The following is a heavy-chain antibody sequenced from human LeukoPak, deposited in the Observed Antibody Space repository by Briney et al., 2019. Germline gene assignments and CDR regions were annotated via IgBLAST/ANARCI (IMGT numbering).Heavy chain of an antibody. CDR3: AKEGSVCTNGICRYFDD. D-gene: IGHD2-8*01. J-gene: IGHJ4*02. Sequence: GGSLRLSCAASGFTFDGCAMPWVRQAPGKGLEWVSGISWNSGSIVYADSVKGRFTISRDNAKNSLYLQMNSLRAEDTALYYCAKEGSVCTNGICRYFDDWGQGTLVTDSS. CDR1: GFTFDGCA. CDR2: ISWNSGSI. V-gene: IGHV3-9*01.